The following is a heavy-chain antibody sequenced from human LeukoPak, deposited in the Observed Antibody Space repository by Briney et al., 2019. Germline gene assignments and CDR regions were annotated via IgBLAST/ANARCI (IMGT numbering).Heavy chain of an antibody. CDR2: ISSNGGST. CDR3: AREGLVYYFDY. Sequence: GGSLRLSCSASGFTFSTYGMHWVRQAPGKGLEYVSSISSNGGSTYYADSVKGRFSISRDTSKNTLYLQMNSLRAEDTAVYYCAREGLVYYFDYWGQGTLVTVSS. D-gene: IGHD3-9*01. V-gene: IGHV3-64*04. CDR1: GFTFSTYG. J-gene: IGHJ4*02.